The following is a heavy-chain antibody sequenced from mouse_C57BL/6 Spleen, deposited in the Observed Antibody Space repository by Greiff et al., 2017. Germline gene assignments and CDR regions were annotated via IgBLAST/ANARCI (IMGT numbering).Heavy chain of an antibody. Sequence: EVKVEESGGGLVKPGGSLKLSCAASGFTFSSYAMSWVRQTPEKRLEWVANISDGGSYTYYPDTVKGRFTICRDNAKNNLYLQMSHMKSEDTAMYYCARGDDGSSYAMDYWGQGTSVTVSS. D-gene: IGHD1-1*01. J-gene: IGHJ4*01. CDR1: GFTFSSYA. V-gene: IGHV5-4*03. CDR2: ISDGGSYT. CDR3: ARGDDGSSYAMDY.